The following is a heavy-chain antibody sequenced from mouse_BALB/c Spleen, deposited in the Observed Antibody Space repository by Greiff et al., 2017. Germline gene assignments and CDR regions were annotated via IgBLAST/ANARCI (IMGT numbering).Heavy chain of an antibody. J-gene: IGHJ3*01. CDR1: GYSFTGYF. CDR3: GRDYGSSPPFAY. Sequence: EVKLEESGPELVKPGASVKISCKASGYSFTGYFMNWVKQSHGKSLEWIGRINPYNGDTFYNQKFKGKATLTVDKSSSTAHMELLSLTSEDSAVYYCGRDYGSSPPFAYWGQGTLVTVSA. D-gene: IGHD1-1*01. V-gene: IGHV1-37*01. CDR2: INPYNGDT.